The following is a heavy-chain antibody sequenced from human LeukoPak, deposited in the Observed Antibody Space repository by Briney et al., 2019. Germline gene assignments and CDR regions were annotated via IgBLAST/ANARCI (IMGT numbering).Heavy chain of an antibody. CDR3: ARISSSNWYNERGAFDV. Sequence: PSETLSLTCTVSGGSISSYYWSWVRQPPGKGLEWLGFVYYTGSTNYSPSLKSRVTISVDTSKNQFSLKLRSVTAADTAVYYCARISSSNWYNERGAFDVWGQGTMVTVSS. D-gene: IGHD6-13*01. V-gene: IGHV4-59*01. J-gene: IGHJ3*01. CDR1: GGSISSYY. CDR2: VYYTGST.